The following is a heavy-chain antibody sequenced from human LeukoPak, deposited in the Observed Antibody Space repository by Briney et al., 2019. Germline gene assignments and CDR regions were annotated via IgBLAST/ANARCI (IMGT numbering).Heavy chain of an antibody. CDR3: ARHGRRPGDSSGYPRY. J-gene: IGHJ4*02. Sequence: GQSLKISCKGSGYSFTSLWIGWVRQMPGQGLEWMGIIYPGDSDTRYSPSFQGQVTISADKSSSTAYLQWSSLKASDTAMYYGARHGRRPGDSSGYPRYWGQRTLVTVPA. D-gene: IGHD3-22*01. CDR2: IYPGDSDT. CDR1: GYSFTSLW. V-gene: IGHV5-51*01.